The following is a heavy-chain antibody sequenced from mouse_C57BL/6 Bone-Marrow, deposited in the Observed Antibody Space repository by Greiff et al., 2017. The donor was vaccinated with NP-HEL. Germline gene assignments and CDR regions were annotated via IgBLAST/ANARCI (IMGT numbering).Heavy chain of an antibody. Sequence: QVQLQQPGAELVMPGASVKLSCKASCYTFTSYWMHWVKQRPEQGLEWIGEIDPSDSYTNYNQKFKGKSTLTVDKSSSTAYMQLSSLTSEDSAVYYCARERSNHGGFAYWGQGTLVTVSA. CDR1: CYTFTSYW. J-gene: IGHJ3*01. V-gene: IGHV1-69*01. CDR2: IDPSDSYT. D-gene: IGHD2-5*01. CDR3: ARERSNHGGFAY.